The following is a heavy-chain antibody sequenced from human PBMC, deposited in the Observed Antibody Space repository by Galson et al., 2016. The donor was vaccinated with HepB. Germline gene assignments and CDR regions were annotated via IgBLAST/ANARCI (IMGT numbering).Heavy chain of an antibody. CDR1: GGTFSNYA. J-gene: IGHJ4*02. CDR2: VSPIFGTA. Sequence: SVKVSCKASGGTFSNYAINWVRQAPGQGLEWIGGVSPIFGTANYAQKFQGRVTITADKSTSTAYMELSSLRFDDTAVYYCARGYCGTDCYPGDYWGQGTLVTVFS. V-gene: IGHV1-69*06. D-gene: IGHD2-21*02. CDR3: ARGYCGTDCYPGDY.